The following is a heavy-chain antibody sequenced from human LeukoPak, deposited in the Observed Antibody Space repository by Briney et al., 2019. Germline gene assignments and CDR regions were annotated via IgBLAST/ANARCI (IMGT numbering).Heavy chain of an antibody. CDR1: GGTFSSYA. V-gene: IGHV1-69*13. D-gene: IGHD5-18*01. CDR2: IIPIFGTA. J-gene: IGHJ6*03. CDR3: ARGAIGYGYRGRYYYMDV. Sequence: GASVKVSCKASGGTFSSYAISWVRQAPGQGLEWMGGIIPIFGTANYAQKFQGRVTITADESTSTAYMELSSLRSEDTAVYYCARGAIGYGYRGRYYYMDVWGKGTTVTISS.